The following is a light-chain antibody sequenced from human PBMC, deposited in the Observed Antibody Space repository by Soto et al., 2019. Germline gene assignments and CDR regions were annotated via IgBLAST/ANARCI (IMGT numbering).Light chain of an antibody. CDR3: QQLYSYSS. CDR1: RDISRY. CDR2: SAS. Sequence: DIQLTQSPSFVSASVGERVTITCRASRDISRYLAWYQQKPGEPPKLLISSASTLQSGVPSRFSGSGSGTEFSLTVTYLLPEDFATYYCQQLYSYSSFGQWTRLENK. V-gene: IGKV1-9*01. J-gene: IGKJ5*01.